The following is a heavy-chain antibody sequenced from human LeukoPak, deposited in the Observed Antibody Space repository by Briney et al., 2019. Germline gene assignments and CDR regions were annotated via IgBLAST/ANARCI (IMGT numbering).Heavy chain of an antibody. Sequence: GASVKVSCKASGYTFTSYYMHWVRQAPGQGLEWMGIINPSGGSTSYAQKFQGRVTMTRDTSTSTVYMELSSLRSEDTAVYYCARDPNGGLHASYFDYWGQGTLVSVSS. J-gene: IGHJ4*02. CDR1: GYTFTSYY. CDR2: INPSGGST. D-gene: IGHD4-23*01. CDR3: ARDPNGGLHASYFDY. V-gene: IGHV1-46*01.